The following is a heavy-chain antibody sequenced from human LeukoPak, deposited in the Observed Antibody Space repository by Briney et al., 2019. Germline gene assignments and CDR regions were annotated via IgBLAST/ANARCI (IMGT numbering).Heavy chain of an antibody. V-gene: IGHV3-7*01. CDR1: GFTFSSYW. J-gene: IGHJ6*03. D-gene: IGHD6-13*01. Sequence: GGSLRLSCAASGFTFSSYWMSWVRQAPGKGLEWVANIKQDGSEKYYVDSVKGRFTISRDNAKNSLYLQMNSLRAEDTAVYYCARDQNSNSWRPHYYYYYMDVWGKGTTVTVSS. CDR2: IKQDGSEK. CDR3: ARDQNSNSWRPHYYYYYMDV.